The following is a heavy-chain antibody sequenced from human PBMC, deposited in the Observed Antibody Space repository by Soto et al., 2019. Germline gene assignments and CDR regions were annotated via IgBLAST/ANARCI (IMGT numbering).Heavy chain of an antibody. D-gene: IGHD3-3*02. J-gene: IGHJ6*02. V-gene: IGHV4-34*01. CDR3: ARHFWSGYYPYYYGIDV. Sequence: SETLSLTCAVYGGSFSGYYWSWIRQPPGKGLEWIGEINHSGSTNYNPSLKSRVTISVDTSKNQFSLKLSSVTAADTAVYYCARHFWSGYYPYYYGIDVWGQGTTVTVSS. CDR2: INHSGST. CDR1: GGSFSGYY.